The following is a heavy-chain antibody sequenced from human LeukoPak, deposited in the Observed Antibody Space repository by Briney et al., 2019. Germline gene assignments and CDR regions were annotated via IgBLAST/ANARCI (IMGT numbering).Heavy chain of an antibody. CDR3: ANTHLAAPPFDY. V-gene: IGHV4-59*08. CDR1: GGSTTGYY. Sequence: PSETLSLTCTVSGGSTTGYYWSWIRQSPAKGLEWIAYVYNSGSTNYNPSLKSRVTISVDTSKNQFSLKLNSVTAADTAVYYCANTHLAAPPFDYWGQGTLVTVSS. CDR2: VYNSGST. D-gene: IGHD6-6*01. J-gene: IGHJ4*02.